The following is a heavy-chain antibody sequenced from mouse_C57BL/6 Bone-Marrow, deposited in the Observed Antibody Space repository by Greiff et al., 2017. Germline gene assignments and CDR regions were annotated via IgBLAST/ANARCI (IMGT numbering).Heavy chain of an antibody. CDR2: IDPANGDT. CDR3: ATIAEVVAYYFDY. CDR1: GFNFNNDY. V-gene: IGHV14-4*01. J-gene: IGHJ2*01. D-gene: IGHD1-1*01. Sequence: VQLQQPGAELVRPGASVKLSCTASGFNFNNDYMHWVKQRPEQGLEWIGWIDPANGDTDYDTKFKGKATITVDTSSTTAYLQLSSLTSEDSAVYYCATIAEVVAYYFDYWGQGTTLTVSS.